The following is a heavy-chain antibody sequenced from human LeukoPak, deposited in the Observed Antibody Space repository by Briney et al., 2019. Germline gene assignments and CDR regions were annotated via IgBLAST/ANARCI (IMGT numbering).Heavy chain of an antibody. J-gene: IGHJ3*02. CDR1: GYTFTRYS. CDR2: INPSGGST. Sequence: GASVKVSCKASGYTFTRYSIHWVRQAPGLGLEWMGMINPSGGSTTYAQKFQGRVTMTRDMSTSTVYTELRSLRFEDTAVYYCAREAIVVVPADAFDIWGQGTMVTVSS. CDR3: AREAIVVVPADAFDI. D-gene: IGHD3-22*01. V-gene: IGHV1-46*01.